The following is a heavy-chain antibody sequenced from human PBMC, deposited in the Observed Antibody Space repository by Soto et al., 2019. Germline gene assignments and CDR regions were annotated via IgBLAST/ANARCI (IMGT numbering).Heavy chain of an antibody. Sequence: QVQLVESGGGVVQPGRSLRLSCAASGFTFSSYAMHWVRQAPGKGLEWVAGISYDGSNKYYADSVKGRVTISSDNSKDTRYLRMSSMRAENTAVYWCARGPSSQNRSDYWGQGTLVT. CDR1: GFTFSSYA. D-gene: IGHD2-2*01. V-gene: IGHV3-30-3*01. CDR3: ARGPSSQNRSDY. J-gene: IGHJ4*02. CDR2: ISYDGSNK.